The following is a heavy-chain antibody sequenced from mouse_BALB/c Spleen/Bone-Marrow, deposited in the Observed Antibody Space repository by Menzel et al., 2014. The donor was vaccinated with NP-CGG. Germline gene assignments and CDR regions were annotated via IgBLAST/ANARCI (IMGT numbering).Heavy chain of an antibody. Sequence: EVKLLESGGGLVQPGGSLKLSCATSGFTFSDYYMYWVRQTPEKRLEWVAYITKGGGSTYYPDIVKGRFTISRDNAKNTLYLQMSRLKSEDTAMYYCARQLAYAMDYWGQGTSLTVSS. CDR2: ITKGGGST. CDR1: GFTFSDYY. J-gene: IGHJ4*01. V-gene: IGHV5-12*02. D-gene: IGHD4-1*01. CDR3: ARQLAYAMDY.